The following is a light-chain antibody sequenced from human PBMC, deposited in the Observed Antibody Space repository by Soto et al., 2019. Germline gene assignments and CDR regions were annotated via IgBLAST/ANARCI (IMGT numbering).Light chain of an antibody. J-gene: IGKJ1*01. Sequence: DIHLPQSPSSLSASIGDRVTITFRASQTVNTYLHWYQQKPGKAPKLLIYAASNLQSGVPSRFSGSGSGTNFTLSLNSLQPEDFATYYCQQGYSNPWTFGQGTKVDIK. CDR3: QQGYSNPWT. CDR1: QTVNTY. V-gene: IGKV1-39*01. CDR2: AAS.